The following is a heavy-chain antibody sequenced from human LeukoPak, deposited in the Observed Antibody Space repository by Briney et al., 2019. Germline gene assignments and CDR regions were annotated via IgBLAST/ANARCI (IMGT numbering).Heavy chain of an antibody. V-gene: IGHV3-53*01. Sequence: GGSLRLSCAASGFTVSNNYMSWVRQAPGRGLEWVSLIHRGGTTYHADSVKGRFTISRDNSKNTVYFQMNSLRAEDTAVYYCAKVDGGQSIWGQGTLVTVS. CDR2: IHRGGTT. D-gene: IGHD6-6*01. J-gene: IGHJ4*02. CDR3: AKVDGGQSI. CDR1: GFTVSNNY.